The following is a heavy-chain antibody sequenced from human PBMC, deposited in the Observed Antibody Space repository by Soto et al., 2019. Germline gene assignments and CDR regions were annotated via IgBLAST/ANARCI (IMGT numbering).Heavy chain of an antibody. Sequence: PSETLSLTCTESGGSISGFYWSWIRKSAGKGLEWIGRIYATGTTDYNPSLKSRVMMSVDTSKKQFSLKLRSVTAADTAVYYCVRDGTKTLRDWFDPWGQGIPVTVSS. CDR3: VRDGTKTLRDWFDP. V-gene: IGHV4-4*07. CDR1: GGSISGFY. CDR2: IYATGTT. J-gene: IGHJ5*02. D-gene: IGHD1-1*01.